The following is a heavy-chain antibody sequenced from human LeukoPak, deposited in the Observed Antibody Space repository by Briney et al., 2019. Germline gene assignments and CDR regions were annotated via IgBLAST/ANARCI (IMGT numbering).Heavy chain of an antibody. CDR1: GFTFSSYL. J-gene: IGHJ3*02. CDR2: INNDGSST. Sequence: PGGSLRLSCAASGFTFSSYLMHWVRQAPGKGLVWVSRINNDGSSTTYADSVKGRFTISRDNAKNTLYLQMNSLRVEDTAVYYCARAEVAGFDAFDIWGQGTMVTVSS. D-gene: IGHD6-19*01. CDR3: ARAEVAGFDAFDI. V-gene: IGHV3-74*01.